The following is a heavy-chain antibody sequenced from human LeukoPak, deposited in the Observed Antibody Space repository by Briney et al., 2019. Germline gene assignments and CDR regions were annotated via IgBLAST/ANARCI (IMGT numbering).Heavy chain of an antibody. CDR2: IYPGDSDT. D-gene: IGHD3-10*01. Sequence: GESLKISCKGSGYSFTSYWIGWVRQMPGKGLGWMGIIYPGDSDTRYSPSFQGQVTISADKSISTAYLQWSSLKASDTAMYYCARLPPGSGSYSTFDYWGQGTPVTVSS. J-gene: IGHJ4*02. CDR1: GYSFTSYW. CDR3: ARLPPGSGSYSTFDY. V-gene: IGHV5-51*01.